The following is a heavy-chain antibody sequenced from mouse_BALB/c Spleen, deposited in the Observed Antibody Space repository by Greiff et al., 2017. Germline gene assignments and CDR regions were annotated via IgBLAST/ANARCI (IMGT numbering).Heavy chain of an antibody. V-gene: IGHV1-63*02. CDR3: ARRHCGSSYGYFDV. CDR1: GYTFTNYW. CDR2: IYPGGGYT. D-gene: IGHD1-1*01. Sequence: VKLMESGAELVRPGTSVKISCKASGYTFTNYWLGWVKQRPGHGLEWIGDIYPGGGYTNYNEKFKGKATLTADTSSSTAYMQLSSLTSEDSAVYFCARRHCGSSYGYFDVWGAGTTVTVSS. J-gene: IGHJ1*01.